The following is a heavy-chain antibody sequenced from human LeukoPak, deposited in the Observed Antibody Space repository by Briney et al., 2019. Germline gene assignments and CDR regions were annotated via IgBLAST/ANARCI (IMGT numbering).Heavy chain of an antibody. J-gene: IGHJ4*02. CDR3: ASYPGIAVAVDY. Sequence: SETLSLTCTVSGGSISSYYWSWIRQPPGKGLEWIGYISCSGSTNYNPSLKSRVTISVDTSKNQFSLKLSSVTAADTAVYYCASYPGIAVAVDYWGQGTLVTVSS. CDR1: GGSISSYY. CDR2: ISCSGST. V-gene: IGHV4-4*08. D-gene: IGHD6-19*01.